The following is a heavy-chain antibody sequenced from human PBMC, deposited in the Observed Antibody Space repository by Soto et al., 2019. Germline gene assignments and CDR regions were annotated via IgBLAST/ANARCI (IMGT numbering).Heavy chain of an antibody. Sequence: QVQLVQSGTEVKKPGSSVKVSCKASGGTFRNYPINWVRQAPGQGLEWMGSIFPLTDIPDYAQNFQARLTISADKSTSTAYMEWSALTPDDTAMYLGARGPLVVLNYFESWGQGTLVPVSS. CDR2: IFPLTDIP. CDR1: GGTFRNYP. CDR3: ARGPLVVLNYFES. V-gene: IGHV1-69*02. J-gene: IGHJ4*02.